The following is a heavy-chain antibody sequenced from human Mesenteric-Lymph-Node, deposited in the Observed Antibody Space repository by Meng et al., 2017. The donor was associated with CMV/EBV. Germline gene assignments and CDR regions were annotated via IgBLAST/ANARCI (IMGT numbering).Heavy chain of an antibody. J-gene: IGHJ4*02. CDR3: AKPSNVDTAMVTN. CDR2: ISGSGGST. D-gene: IGHD5-18*01. CDR1: GFTFSSYA. Sequence: GESLKISCAASGFTFSSYAMSWVRQAPGKGLEWVSAISGSGGSTYYADSVKGRFTISRDNAKNSLYLQMNSLRAEDTAVYYCAKPSNVDTAMVTNWGQGTLVTVSS. V-gene: IGHV3-23*01.